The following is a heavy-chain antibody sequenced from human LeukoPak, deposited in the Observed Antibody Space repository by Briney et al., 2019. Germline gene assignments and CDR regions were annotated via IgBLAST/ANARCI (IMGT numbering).Heavy chain of an antibody. V-gene: IGHV3-30*03. D-gene: IGHD6-13*01. CDR1: GFTFSSYW. J-gene: IGHJ3*02. CDR3: ARTRGIAAAATYFGSVHDAFDI. CDR2: ISYDGSNK. Sequence: GGSLRLSCAASGFTFSSYWMSWVRQAPGKGLEWVAVISYDGSNKHYADSVKGRFTISRDNSKNTLYLQMNSLRAEDTAVYYCARTRGIAAAATYFGSVHDAFDIWGLGTMVTVSS.